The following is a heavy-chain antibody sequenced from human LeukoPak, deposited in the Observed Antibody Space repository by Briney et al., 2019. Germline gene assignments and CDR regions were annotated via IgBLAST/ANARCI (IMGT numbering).Heavy chain of an antibody. D-gene: IGHD6-19*01. CDR3: ARLAGGRYGTYYFDY. Sequence: SETLSLTCAVSGGSISSSNWWSWVRQPPGKGLEWIGEIYHSGSTYYNPSLKSRVTISVDTSKNQFSLKLSSVTAADTAVYYCARLAGGRYGTYYFDYWGQGTLVTVSS. CDR2: IYHSGST. V-gene: IGHV4-4*02. CDR1: GGSISSSNW. J-gene: IGHJ4*02.